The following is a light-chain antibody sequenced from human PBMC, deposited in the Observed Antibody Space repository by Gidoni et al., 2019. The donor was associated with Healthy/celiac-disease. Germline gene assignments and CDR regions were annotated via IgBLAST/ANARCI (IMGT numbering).Light chain of an antibody. Sequence: EIVLTQSPGTLSLSPGERATLSCRASQSVSSSYLAWYQQKPGQAPRLLIYGASSRATGIPDRFSGSGSGTDFTLTISRLEPEDFAVYYCQHHGAPRLTFGGXTKVEIK. V-gene: IGKV3-20*01. CDR3: QHHGAPRLT. CDR1: QSVSSSY. CDR2: GAS. J-gene: IGKJ4*01.